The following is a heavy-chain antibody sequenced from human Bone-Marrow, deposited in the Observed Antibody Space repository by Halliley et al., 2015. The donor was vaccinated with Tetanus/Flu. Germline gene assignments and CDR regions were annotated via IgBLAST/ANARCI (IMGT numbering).Heavy chain of an antibody. Sequence: SLRLSCVGSGFTFHNYGLHWVRQAPGKGLEWVAVISYNGDTHYYADSVRGRFTVSRDNSKNILYLQMTSLGDDDTGVYFCTRDYYRGSYDHDFDTGGQGTLVTVSS. V-gene: IGHV3-30-3*01. D-gene: IGHD3-16*01. J-gene: IGHJ3*02. CDR3: TRDYYRGSYDHDFDT. CDR2: ISYNGDTH. CDR1: GFTFHNYG.